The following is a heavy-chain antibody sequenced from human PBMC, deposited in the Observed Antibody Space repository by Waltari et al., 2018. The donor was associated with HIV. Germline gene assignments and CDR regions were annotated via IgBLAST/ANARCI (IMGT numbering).Heavy chain of an antibody. D-gene: IGHD2-15*01. V-gene: IGHV1-2*02. CDR1: GYTFTGYY. J-gene: IGHJ4*02. CDR2: INPDNGGT. CDR3: ARDICNGGSCYSYYFDY. Sequence: QVQLVQSGAEVKKTGASVKVSCKASGYTFTGYYLHWVRQAPGQGLEWMGWINPDNGGTKYAQKCQGRVTMTRDTSISTAYMELSRLRSDDTAVYYCARDICNGGSCYSYYFDYWGQGTLVTVSS.